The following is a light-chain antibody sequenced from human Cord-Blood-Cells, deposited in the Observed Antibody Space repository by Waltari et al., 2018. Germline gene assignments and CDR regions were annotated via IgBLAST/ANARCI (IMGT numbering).Light chain of an antibody. V-gene: IGKV3-11*01. CDR1: QSVSSY. CDR3: QQRSNWPRSIT. Sequence: EIVLTQSPATLSLSPGVRATLTSRASQSVSSYLAWYQQKPGQAPRPLIYDASNRATGIPARFSGSGSGTDFTLTISSLEPEDFAVYYCQQRSNWPRSITFGQGTRLEIK. J-gene: IGKJ5*01. CDR2: DAS.